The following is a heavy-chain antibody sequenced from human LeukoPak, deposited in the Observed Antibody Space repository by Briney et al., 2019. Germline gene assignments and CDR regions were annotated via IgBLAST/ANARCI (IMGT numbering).Heavy chain of an antibody. CDR1: GGSISSYY. D-gene: IGHD6-13*01. CDR3: ARGRVGSSWVNFDY. J-gene: IGHJ4*02. CDR2: IYYSGST. V-gene: IGHV4-59*01. Sequence: SETLSLTCTVSGGSISSYYWSWIRQPPGKGLEWIGYIYYSGSTNYNPSLKSRVTISVDTSKNQFSLKLSSVTAADTAVYYCARGRVGSSWVNFDYWGQGTLVSVSS.